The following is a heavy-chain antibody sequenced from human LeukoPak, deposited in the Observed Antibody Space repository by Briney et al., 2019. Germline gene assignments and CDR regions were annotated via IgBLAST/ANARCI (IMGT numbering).Heavy chain of an antibody. CDR1: GNFISSGFY. Sequence: SETVSLPCTVSGNFISSGFYWVWLRQTPEKGIQWIGSLYSTGTTYYNPSLAGRVTVYTDSSKNQLSLKLRSVTAADTAVYYCASQWSVTNTGRFAVWGQGSRVTVSS. D-gene: IGHD2-15*01. CDR2: LYSTGTT. V-gene: IGHV4-38-2*02. J-gene: IGHJ3*01. CDR3: ASQWSVTNTGRFAV.